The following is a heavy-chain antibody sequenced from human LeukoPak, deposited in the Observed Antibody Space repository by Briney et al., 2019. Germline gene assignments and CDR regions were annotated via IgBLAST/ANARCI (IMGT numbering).Heavy chain of an antibody. V-gene: IGHV4-39*01. Sequence: SETLSLTYSVSGGSISSTAYYWGWIRQAPGKGLEWIGTIYYSGTTQYNPSLKSRVIISVDTSKNQFSLKVRSVIAADLAVYYCVRHTKTYCTTTRCSYYFDYWGQGALVTVSS. J-gene: IGHJ4*02. D-gene: IGHD2-2*01. CDR2: IYYSGTT. CDR3: VRHTKTYCTTTRCSYYFDY. CDR1: GGSISSTAYY.